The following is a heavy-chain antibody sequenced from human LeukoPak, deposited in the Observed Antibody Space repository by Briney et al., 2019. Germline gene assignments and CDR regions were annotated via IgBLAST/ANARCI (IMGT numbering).Heavy chain of an antibody. J-gene: IGHJ6*03. V-gene: IGHV3-53*01. CDR2: IYGGGST. D-gene: IGHD3-16*01. CDR1: GLSVSSNF. CDR3: AKGLRTGVGPYMGYHYYMDV. Sequence: GGSLRLSCAATGLSVSSNFMSWVRQAPGKGLEWVSVIYGGGSTYYADSVKGRFTISRDTPKNTLYLQMNSLRVEDTAVYYCAKGLRTGVGPYMGYHYYMDVWGKGATVTVSS.